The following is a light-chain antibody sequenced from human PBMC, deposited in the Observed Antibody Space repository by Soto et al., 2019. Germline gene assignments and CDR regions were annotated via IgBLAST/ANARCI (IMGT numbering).Light chain of an antibody. CDR1: SSNIGAGYD. CDR2: ANN. Sequence: QSVLTQPASVSEAPGQRVSISCTSSSSNIGAGYDVHWYQHLPGTAPKLLIYANNNRPSGVPDRFSGSKSGTSASLAITGLQAEDEADYYCQSYDSSRSPLYVFGTGTKVTVL. V-gene: IGLV1-40*01. J-gene: IGLJ1*01. CDR3: QSYDSSRSPLYV.